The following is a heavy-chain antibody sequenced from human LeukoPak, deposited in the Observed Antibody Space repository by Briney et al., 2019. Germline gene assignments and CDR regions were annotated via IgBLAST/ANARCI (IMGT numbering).Heavy chain of an antibody. D-gene: IGHD5-18*01. CDR3: ARDGGGYSYGYHY. CDR1: GGTFSSYA. J-gene: IGHJ4*02. CDR2: IIPIFGTA. Sequence: SVKVSCKASGGTFSSYAISWVRQAPGQGLEWMGGIIPIFGTADYAQKFQGRVTITADESTSTAYMELSSLRSEDTAVYYCARDGGGYSYGYHYWGQGTLVTVSS. V-gene: IGHV1-69*01.